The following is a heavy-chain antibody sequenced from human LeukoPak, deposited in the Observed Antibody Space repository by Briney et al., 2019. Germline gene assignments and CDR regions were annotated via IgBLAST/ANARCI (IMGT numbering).Heavy chain of an antibody. V-gene: IGHV4-4*07. Sequence: KPSETLSLTCTVSGGSISSYYWSWIRQPAGKGLEWIGRIYTSGSTNYNPSLKSRVTMSVDTSKNQFSLKLSSVTAADTAVYYCARANSYYYDSSMYYFDYWGQGTLVTVSS. D-gene: IGHD3-22*01. CDR3: ARANSYYYDSSMYYFDY. CDR1: GGSISSYY. J-gene: IGHJ4*02. CDR2: IYTSGST.